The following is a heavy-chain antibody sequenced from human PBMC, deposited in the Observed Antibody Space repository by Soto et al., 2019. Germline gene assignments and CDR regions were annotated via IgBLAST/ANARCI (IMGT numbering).Heavy chain of an antibody. CDR1: GLSVSTPGAC. CDR2: IYLNDDK. CDR3: AHRTADTSVDS. V-gene: IGHV2-5*01. Sequence: QITLKESGPTLVKATQTLTLTCTFSGLSVSTPGACVGWIRQPPGKALEWPAFIYLNDDKRYSPSLKSRLTIPKDTSKNQVVLTMTNMDPVDTGTYYCAHRTADTSVDSWGQGTLVTVSS. J-gene: IGHJ4*02.